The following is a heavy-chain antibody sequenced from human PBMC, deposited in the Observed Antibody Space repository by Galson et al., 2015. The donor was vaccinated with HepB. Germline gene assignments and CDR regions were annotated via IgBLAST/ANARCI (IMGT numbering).Heavy chain of an antibody. Sequence: SLRLSCAASGFTFSSYAMSWVRQAPGKGLEWVSSISGSGGSTYYADSVKGRFTISRDNSKKTLYLQMNSLRAEDTSLYYCARGGDSSGSSRSPFEVWGQGTLVTVSS. CDR1: GFTFSSYA. CDR3: ARGGDSSGSSRSPFEV. CDR2: ISGSGGST. D-gene: IGHD3-22*01. J-gene: IGHJ4*02. V-gene: IGHV3-23*01.